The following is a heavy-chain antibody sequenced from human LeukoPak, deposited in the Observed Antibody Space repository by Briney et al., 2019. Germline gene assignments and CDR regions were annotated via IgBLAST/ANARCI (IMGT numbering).Heavy chain of an antibody. D-gene: IGHD3-22*01. J-gene: IGHJ4*02. CDR3: AKVQHDSSGYDAFDY. V-gene: IGHV3-9*01. CDR2: ISWSSEYM. CDR1: GFTFRDSA. Sequence: PGGSLRLSCAASGFTFRDSAMRWVRQVPGKGLEWVSSISWSSEYMYYADSVKGRFTISRDNAKNSLYLQMDSLRAEDTALYYCAKVQHDSSGYDAFDYWDQGTLVTVSS.